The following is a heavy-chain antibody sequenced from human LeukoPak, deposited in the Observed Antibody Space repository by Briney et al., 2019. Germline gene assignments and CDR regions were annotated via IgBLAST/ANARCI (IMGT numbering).Heavy chain of an antibody. CDR1: GYTFTSYG. V-gene: IGHV1-18*01. J-gene: IGHJ4*02. Sequence: GASVKVSCKASGYTFTSYGISWVRQAPGQGLEWMGWISAYNGNTNYAQKLQGRVTMTTDTSTSTAYMELRSLRSDDTAVYYCARSRYDYVWGSYRYLSFDYWGQGTLVTVSS. D-gene: IGHD3-16*02. CDR3: ARSRYDYVWGSYRYLSFDY. CDR2: ISAYNGNT.